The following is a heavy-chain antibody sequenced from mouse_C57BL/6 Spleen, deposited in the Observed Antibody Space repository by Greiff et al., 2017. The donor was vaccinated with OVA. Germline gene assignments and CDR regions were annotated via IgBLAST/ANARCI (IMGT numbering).Heavy chain of an antibody. J-gene: IGHJ4*01. CDR1: GYTFTDYY. D-gene: IGHD2-1*01. CDR3: ARGDYGNYRAMDY. Sequence: EVQLQQSGPVLVKPGASVKMSCKASGYTFTDYYMNWVKQSHGKSLEWIGVINPYNGGTSYNQKFKGKATLTVDKSSSTAYMELNSLTSEDSAVYYGARGDYGNYRAMDYWGQGTSVTVSS. V-gene: IGHV1-19*01. CDR2: INPYNGGT.